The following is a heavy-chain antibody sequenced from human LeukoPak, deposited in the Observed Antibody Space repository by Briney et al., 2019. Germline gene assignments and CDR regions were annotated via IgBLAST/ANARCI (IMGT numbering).Heavy chain of an antibody. CDR2: IYYNGTT. Sequence: PSETLSLTCTVSGVSINSVTYYYWSWIRQPPGKGLDWIGYIYYNGTTNYNPSLKSRVTISVDTSKNQFSLKLSSVTAADTAVYYCARSAGDHWGQGTLVTVSS. V-gene: IGHV4-61*01. CDR1: GVSINSVTYYY. J-gene: IGHJ4*02. CDR3: ARSAGDH.